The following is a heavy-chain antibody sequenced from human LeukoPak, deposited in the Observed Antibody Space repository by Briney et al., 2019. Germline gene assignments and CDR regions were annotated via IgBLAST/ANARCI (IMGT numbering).Heavy chain of an antibody. CDR1: GFTFSSYA. D-gene: IGHD1-26*01. V-gene: IGHV3-23*01. J-gene: IGHJ4*02. CDR2: ISGSGDST. CDR3: AKAISVGATTDAAD. Sequence: GGSLRLSCAASGFTFSSYAMSWVRQAPGKGLEWVSAISGSGDSTYYADSVKGRFTISRDNSKNTLYLQMNSLRAEDTAVYYCAKAISVGATTDAADWGQGTLVTVSS.